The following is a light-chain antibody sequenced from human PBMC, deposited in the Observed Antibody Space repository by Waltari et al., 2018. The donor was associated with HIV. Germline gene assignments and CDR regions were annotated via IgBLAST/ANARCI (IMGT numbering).Light chain of an antibody. CDR1: HGYLSDYNY. CDR3: SSFAGTHKL. Sequence: QSALTQSPSASGSPGQSVNISCTGAHGYLSDYNYFSCYQQHSDRPPQLIIFEVPKRPSGVPDRFSGSKSGNTASLFVSVLQPEDEATYFCSSFAGTHKLFGGGTKLTVL. V-gene: IGLV2-8*01. CDR2: EVP. J-gene: IGLJ2*01.